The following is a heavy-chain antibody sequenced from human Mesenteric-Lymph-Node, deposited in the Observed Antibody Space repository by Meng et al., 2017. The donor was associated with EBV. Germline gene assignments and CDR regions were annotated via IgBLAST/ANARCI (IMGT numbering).Heavy chain of an antibody. J-gene: IGHJ4*02. V-gene: IGHV3-13*01. Sequence: EAHLVESGGGLVQPGGSLRLPCSWYDMHWVRQVTGEGLAWDSPIATSGDTHFAGSVKGPFSISRDNSKNTLFLQMNNLRDEDTAVYYCTKGFGGSGAYWFWGQGTLVTVSS. D-gene: IGHD2-21*01. CDR2: IATSGDT. CDR3: TKGFGGSGAYWF. CDR1: SWYD.